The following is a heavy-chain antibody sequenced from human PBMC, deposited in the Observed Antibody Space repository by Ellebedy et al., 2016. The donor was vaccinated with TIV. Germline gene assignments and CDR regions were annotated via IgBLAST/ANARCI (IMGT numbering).Heavy chain of an antibody. CDR1: GGSISSYY. J-gene: IGHJ4*02. D-gene: IGHD6-13*01. Sequence: SETLSLTCTFSGGSISSYYWSWIRQPPGKGLEWIGYIHHTGKSNSNPSLKGRVTMSSGTSENQFSLNLNSVTAADTAVYYCARDAVYSSRWYTGFDYWGQGALVTVSS. CDR3: ARDAVYSSRWYTGFDY. V-gene: IGHV4-59*12. CDR2: IHHTGKS.